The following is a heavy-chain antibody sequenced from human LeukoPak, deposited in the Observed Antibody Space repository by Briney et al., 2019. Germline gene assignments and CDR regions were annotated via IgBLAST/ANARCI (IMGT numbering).Heavy chain of an antibody. CDR2: IGSAGDP. V-gene: IGHV3-13*05. CDR1: GFTFSRYG. Sequence: GGSLRLSCADSGFTFSRYGMHWVRQGTGKGLEWVSAIGSAGDPYYPGSVKGRFTISRENAKNSLYLQMNSLRAEDTSVYYCARDRSTSYYYYGMDVWGQGTTVTVSS. J-gene: IGHJ6*02. CDR3: ARDRSTSYYYYGMDV. D-gene: IGHD2/OR15-2a*01.